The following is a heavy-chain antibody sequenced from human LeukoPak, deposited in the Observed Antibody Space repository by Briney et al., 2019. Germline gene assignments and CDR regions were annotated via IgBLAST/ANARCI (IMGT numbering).Heavy chain of an antibody. CDR3: AHIAAADTYYYYGMDV. Sequence: ASVKVSCKASGYTFTGYYMHWVRQAPGQGLEWMGWINPNSGGTNYAQKFQGRVTMTRDTSISTAYMELSRLRSDDTAVYYCAHIAAADTYYYYGMDVWGQGTTVTVSS. CDR1: GYTFTGYY. CDR2: INPNSGGT. D-gene: IGHD6-13*01. J-gene: IGHJ6*02. V-gene: IGHV1-2*02.